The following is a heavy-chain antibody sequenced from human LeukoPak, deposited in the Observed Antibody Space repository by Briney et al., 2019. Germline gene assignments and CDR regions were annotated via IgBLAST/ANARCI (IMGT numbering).Heavy chain of an antibody. Sequence: ASVKVSCKASGYTFTTYGITWVRQAPGQGLEWMGWISTYNGNTNYAQKLQGRVTMTTDTSTNTVYMERKSLRSDDTAVYYCVRAVRGIDYWGQGTLVTVSS. CDR2: ISTYNGNT. V-gene: IGHV1-18*01. D-gene: IGHD3-10*01. CDR1: GYTFTTYG. J-gene: IGHJ4*02. CDR3: VRAVRGIDY.